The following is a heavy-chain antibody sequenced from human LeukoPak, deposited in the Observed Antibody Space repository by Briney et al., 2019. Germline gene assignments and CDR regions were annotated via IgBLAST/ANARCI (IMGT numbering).Heavy chain of an antibody. D-gene: IGHD3-22*01. CDR1: GGSISSSSYY. CDR3: ARGVTMIVVASPLFDP. V-gene: IGHV4-39*07. J-gene: IGHJ5*02. Sequence: SETLSLTCTASGGSISSSSYYWGWIRQPPGKGLEWIGNIYYSGSTYYNPSLKSRVTISVDTSKNQFSLKLSSVTAADTAVYYCARGVTMIVVASPLFDPWGQGTLVTVSS. CDR2: IYYSGST.